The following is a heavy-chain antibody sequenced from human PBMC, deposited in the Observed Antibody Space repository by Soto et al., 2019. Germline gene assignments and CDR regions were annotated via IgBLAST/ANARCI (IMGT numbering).Heavy chain of an antibody. CDR1: GFTFNAFG. CDR3: ARGVYTSGWYVDY. J-gene: IGHJ4*02. V-gene: IGHV3-33*01. CDR2: IWYDGSDK. D-gene: IGHD6-19*01. Sequence: PGGSLRLSCATSGFTFNAFGMHWVRQAPGKGLEWVAVIWYDGSDKYYADSVRGRFTVSRDNSKNTLYLQMHSLRAEDTALYYCARGVYTSGWYVDYWGQGTLVTVSS.